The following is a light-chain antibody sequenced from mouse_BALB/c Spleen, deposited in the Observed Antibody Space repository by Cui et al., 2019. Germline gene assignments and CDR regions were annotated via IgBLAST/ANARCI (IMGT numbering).Light chain of an antibody. Sequence: ENVLTQSPAIIAASLGQKVNITSSGSSSVSSSYLHWYQQKSGASPKPLIHRTSNLASGVPARFSGSGSGTSYSLTISSVEAEDDATYYCQQWSGYPFTFGAGTKLELK. J-gene: IGKJ5*01. CDR2: RTS. CDR3: QQWSGYPFT. CDR1: SSVSSSY. V-gene: IGKV4-58*01.